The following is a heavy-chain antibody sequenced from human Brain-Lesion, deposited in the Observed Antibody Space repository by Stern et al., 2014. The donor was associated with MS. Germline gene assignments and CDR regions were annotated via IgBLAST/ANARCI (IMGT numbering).Heavy chain of an antibody. Sequence: VQLLESGPGLVKPSGTLSLTCAVSGGSISSGNWWSWVRQSPGKRLEWIGEMYHSGITNYNPSLESRVSISIDKSKNQFSLKVYSLTAADTAVYYCASNRGSGSFFDSWGQGSLVTVSS. J-gene: IGHJ4*02. CDR2: MYHSGIT. D-gene: IGHD1-26*01. CDR1: GGSISSGNW. V-gene: IGHV4-4*02. CDR3: ASNRGSGSFFDS.